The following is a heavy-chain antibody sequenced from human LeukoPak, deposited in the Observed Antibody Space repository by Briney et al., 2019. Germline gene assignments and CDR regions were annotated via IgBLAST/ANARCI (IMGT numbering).Heavy chain of an antibody. D-gene: IGHD6-19*01. CDR3: ARDYYGSGWYGDY. J-gene: IGHJ4*02. CDR1: GFTFGIYW. Sequence: PGGSLRLSCAASGFTFGIYWMSWARQAPGKGLEWVAHIKQDGSEKFYVDSVKGRFTLSRDNAKNSLFLQMNSLRAEDTAVYYCARDYYGSGWYGDYWGQGTLVTVSS. V-gene: IGHV3-7*04. CDR2: IKQDGSEK.